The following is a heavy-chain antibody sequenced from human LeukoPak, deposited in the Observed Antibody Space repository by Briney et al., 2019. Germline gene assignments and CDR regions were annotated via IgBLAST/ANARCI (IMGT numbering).Heavy chain of an antibody. V-gene: IGHV3-48*03. J-gene: IGHJ4*02. CDR3: ARDPLGGYYFDY. Sequence: PGGSLRLSCAASGFTFSSYEMNWVRQAPGKGLEWVSYISSSGSTIYYADSVKGRFTISRDNAKNSLYLQMNSLRAEDTAVYYCARDPLGGYYFDYWGQGTLVTVSS. D-gene: IGHD3-10*01. CDR1: GFTFSSYE. CDR2: ISSSGSTI.